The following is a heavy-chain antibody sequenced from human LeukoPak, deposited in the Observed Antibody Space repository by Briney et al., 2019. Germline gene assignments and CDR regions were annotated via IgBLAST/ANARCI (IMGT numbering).Heavy chain of an antibody. D-gene: IGHD3/OR15-3a*01. CDR1: GFTFSSYS. CDR2: ITGGSGSI. CDR3: ARESESDFWTGSYFDN. J-gene: IGHJ4*02. Sequence: GGSLRLSCEASGFTFSSYSMNWVRQAPGKGLEWVSSITGGSGSIYYADSVKGRFTISRDNAKNSLYLQIDSLRADDTAVYFCARESESDFWTGSYFDNRGQGILVTVSS. V-gene: IGHV3-21*01.